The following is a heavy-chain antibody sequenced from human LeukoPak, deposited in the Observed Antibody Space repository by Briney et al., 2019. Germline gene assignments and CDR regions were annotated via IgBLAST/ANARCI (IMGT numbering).Heavy chain of an antibody. CDR2: IYYNGST. V-gene: IGHV4-39*01. CDR1: GGSISSSSYY. CDR3: ARLEAVAGILDY. Sequence: SETLSLTCTVSGGSISSSSYYWGWIRQPPGKGLEWIGSIYYNGSTYYNPSLKSRATISVDTSKNQFSLKLSSVTAADTAVYYCARLEAVAGILDYWGQGTLVTVSS. D-gene: IGHD6-19*01. J-gene: IGHJ4*02.